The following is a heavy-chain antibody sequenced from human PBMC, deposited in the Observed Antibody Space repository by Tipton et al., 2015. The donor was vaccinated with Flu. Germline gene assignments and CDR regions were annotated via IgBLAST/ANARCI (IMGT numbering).Heavy chain of an antibody. D-gene: IGHD4-11*01. CDR2: INHSGST. V-gene: IGHV4-34*01. CDR3: ARRDFSNYVSEPKNWFDS. J-gene: IGHJ5*01. CDR1: GGSFSGYY. Sequence: TLSLTCAVYGGSFSGYYWSWIRQSPGKGLEWIGEINHSGSTNYNPSLKSRVTISVDTSKNQFSLEMRSVTAADMAVYYCARRDFSNYVSEPKNWFDSWGQGALVIVSS.